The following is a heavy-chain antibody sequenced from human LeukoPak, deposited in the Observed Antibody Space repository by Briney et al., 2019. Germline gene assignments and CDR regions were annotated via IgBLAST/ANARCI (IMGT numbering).Heavy chain of an antibody. V-gene: IGHV4-31*03. CDR1: GGSISSGGYY. Sequence: SQTLSLTCTVSGGSISSGGYYWSWIRQHPGKGLEWIGYIYYSGSTYYNPSLKSRVTISVDTSKNQFSLKLSSVTAADTAVYYCARDPHNRYGDYADAFDIWGQGTMVTVSS. CDR3: ARDPHNRYGDYADAFDI. D-gene: IGHD4-17*01. J-gene: IGHJ3*02. CDR2: IYYSGST.